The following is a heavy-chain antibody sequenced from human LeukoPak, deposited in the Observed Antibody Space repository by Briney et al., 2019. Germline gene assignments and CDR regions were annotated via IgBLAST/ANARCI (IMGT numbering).Heavy chain of an antibody. J-gene: IGHJ4*02. V-gene: IGHV3-21*01. Sequence: PGGSLRLSCAAPGFTFSTYSMNWVRQAPGKGLEWVSSISSGSRYIYYADSVKGRFTISRDNAKNSLYLQMNSLRAEDTAVYYCARCSGGSCYHSDDCWGQGTLVTVSS. CDR2: ISSGSRYI. D-gene: IGHD2-15*01. CDR3: ARCSGGSCYHSDDC. CDR1: GFTFSTYS.